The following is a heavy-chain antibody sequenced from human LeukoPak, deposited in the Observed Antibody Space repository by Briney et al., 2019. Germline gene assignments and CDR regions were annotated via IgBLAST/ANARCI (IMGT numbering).Heavy chain of an antibody. CDR2: FSGSGRST. CDR1: GFTFSIYG. V-gene: IGHV3-23*01. D-gene: IGHD3-22*01. CDR3: ASRSFGYYYDSSGYALDAFDI. Sequence: QPGGSLRLSCVGSGFTFSIYGMNWVRQAPGKGLEWVSGFSGSGRSTYYADSVKGRFTISRDNAKNSLYLQMNSLRDEDTAVYYCASRSFGYYYDSSGYALDAFDIWGQGTMVTVSS. J-gene: IGHJ3*02.